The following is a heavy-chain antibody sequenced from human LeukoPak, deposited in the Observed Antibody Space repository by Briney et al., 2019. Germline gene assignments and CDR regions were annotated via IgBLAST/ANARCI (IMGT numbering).Heavy chain of an antibody. D-gene: IGHD2-2*01. V-gene: IGHV3-23*01. CDR2: LRASGGTT. CDR3: AKLPREYCSSTSCPNWFDT. CDR1: GFSFSSYA. J-gene: IGHJ5*02. Sequence: PGGSLRLSCAASGFSFSSYAMTWVRQAPGKGLEWVSALRASGGTTYYADSVKGRFTTSRDNSKNTLYLQMNSLRAEDTAVYYCAKLPREYCSSTSCPNWFDTWGQGTLVTVSS.